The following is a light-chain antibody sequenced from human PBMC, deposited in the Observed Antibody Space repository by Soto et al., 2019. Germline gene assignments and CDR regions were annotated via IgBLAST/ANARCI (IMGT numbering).Light chain of an antibody. CDR2: DAS. CDR3: QQRSTWPLT. V-gene: IGKV3-11*01. Sequence: NVLIQSPATLSLSAGDRATLSCRASQSVSTYLAWYQQKSGQAPRLLIYDASTRATGIPARFSGSGSGTDFTLTISSLEPEDFAVYYCQQRSTWPLTFGGGTKVEIK. CDR1: QSVSTY. J-gene: IGKJ4*01.